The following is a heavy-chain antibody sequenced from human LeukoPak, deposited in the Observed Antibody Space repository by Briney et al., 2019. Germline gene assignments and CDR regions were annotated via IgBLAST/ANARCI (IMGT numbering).Heavy chain of an antibody. D-gene: IGHD3-10*01. CDR2: MYWDDDK. CDR1: GFSVNTNGVG. CDR3: ARPSNSMVRGVTGYFDL. Sequence: SGPALVKPTQTLTLTCTFSGFSVNTNGVGVGWIRQPPGKALEWLALMYWDDDKRYSPSLKSRLTITKDIAKNQVVFIMTNMDPGDTATYYCARPSNSMVRGVTGYFDLWGRGTLVTVSS. V-gene: IGHV2-5*02. J-gene: IGHJ2*01.